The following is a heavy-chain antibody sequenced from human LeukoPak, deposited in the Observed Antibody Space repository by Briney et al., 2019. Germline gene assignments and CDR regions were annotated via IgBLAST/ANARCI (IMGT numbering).Heavy chain of an antibody. CDR3: ASQGGLRNDF. J-gene: IGHJ4*02. V-gene: IGHV4-4*02. D-gene: IGHD2-15*01. Sequence: PSETLSLTCGVSGGSITTRDCWCWVRQPPGKGLEWIGEICLDGRIHYTPSLKSRISISIDRSKAQFSLNLISVTAADMAIYFCASQGGLRNDFWGQGILATVSS. CDR2: ICLDGRI. CDR1: GGSITTRDC.